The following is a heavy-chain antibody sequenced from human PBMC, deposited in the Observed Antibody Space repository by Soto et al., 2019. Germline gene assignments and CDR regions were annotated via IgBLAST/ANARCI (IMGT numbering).Heavy chain of an antibody. CDR1: GGSISSISYY. J-gene: IGHJ6*02. V-gene: IGHV4-39*01. CDR3: ASYYYDSSGYYSGSYYGMDV. Sequence: PSETLSLTCTVAGGSISSISYYWGWIRQPPGKGLEWIGSIYYSGSTYYNPSLKSRVTISVDTSKNQFSLKLSSVTAADTAVYYCASYYYDSSGYYSGSYYGMDVWGQGTTVTVS. CDR2: IYYSGST. D-gene: IGHD3-22*01.